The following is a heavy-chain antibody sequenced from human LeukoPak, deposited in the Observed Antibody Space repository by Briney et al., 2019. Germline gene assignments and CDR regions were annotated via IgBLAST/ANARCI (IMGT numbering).Heavy chain of an antibody. Sequence: QSGGSLRLSCTASGFTFSAYAMMWVRQAPGKGPEWVSAIRGGGGSAIYADSVKGRFTISRDNSKYTLFLQMNSLRAEDTAVYYCARDPNGDYIGAFDMWGPGTMVTVSS. CDR2: IRGGGGSA. CDR1: GFTFSAYA. D-gene: IGHD4-17*01. V-gene: IGHV3-23*01. J-gene: IGHJ3*02. CDR3: ARDPNGDYIGAFDM.